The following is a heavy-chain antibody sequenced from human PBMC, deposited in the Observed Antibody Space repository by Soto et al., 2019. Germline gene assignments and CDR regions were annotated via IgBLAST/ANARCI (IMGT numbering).Heavy chain of an antibody. CDR3: AKGFIGAVNAIRPDDNFDV. Sequence: PVGSLRLSCSASGFTFNTYAMNWVRQVPGKGLEWVASISGGGGSTYYAGSVKGRFTISRDTSKNTLYLQMNSLSAEDTAVYYCAKGFIGAVNAIRPDDNFDVWGQGTMVTV. CDR2: ISGGGGST. D-gene: IGHD2-21*01. V-gene: IGHV3-23*01. J-gene: IGHJ3*01. CDR1: GFTFNTYA.